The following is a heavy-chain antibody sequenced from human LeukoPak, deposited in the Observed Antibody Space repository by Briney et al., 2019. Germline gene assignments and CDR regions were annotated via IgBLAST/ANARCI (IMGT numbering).Heavy chain of an antibody. D-gene: IGHD5-18*01. J-gene: IGHJ2*01. CDR1: GFTFSSYA. CDR2: ISGSGGST. V-gene: IGHV3-23*01. Sequence: GGSLRLSCAASGFTFSSYAMSWVRQAPGKGREWVSAISGSGGSTYYADSVKGRFTISRDNSKNTLYLQMNSLRAEDTAVYYCAKYLGYSYGYGYFDLWGRSTLVTVSS. CDR3: AKYLGYSYGYGYFDL.